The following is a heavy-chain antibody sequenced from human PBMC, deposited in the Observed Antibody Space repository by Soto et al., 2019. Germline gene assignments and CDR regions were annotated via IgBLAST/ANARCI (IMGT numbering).Heavy chain of an antibody. CDR3: TTDRASCSGGSCYSSFDP. CDR1: GFTFSNAW. D-gene: IGHD2-15*01. V-gene: IGHV3-15*01. Sequence: GGSLRLSCAASGFTFSNAWMSWVRQAPGKGLEWVGRIKSKTDGGTTDYAAPVKGRFTISRDDSKNTLYLQMNSLKTEDTAVYYCTTDRASCSGGSCYSSFDPWGQGTLVTVSS. CDR2: IKSKTDGGTT. J-gene: IGHJ5*02.